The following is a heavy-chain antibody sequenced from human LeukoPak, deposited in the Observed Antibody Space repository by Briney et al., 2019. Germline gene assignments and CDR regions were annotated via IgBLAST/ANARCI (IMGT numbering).Heavy chain of an antibody. Sequence: PGGSLRLSCAASGFTFSIHAMHWVRQAPGKGLEWVSVIYGGGSTYYADSVKGRFTISRDNSKNTLYLQMNSLRAEDTAVYYCARLYSSSWFYFDYWGQGTLVTVSS. J-gene: IGHJ4*02. CDR3: ARLYSSSWFYFDY. CDR1: GFTFSIHA. V-gene: IGHV3-66*04. CDR2: IYGGGST. D-gene: IGHD6-13*01.